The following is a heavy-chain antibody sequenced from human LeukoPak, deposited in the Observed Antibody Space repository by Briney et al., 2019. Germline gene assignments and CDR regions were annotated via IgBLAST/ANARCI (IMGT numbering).Heavy chain of an antibody. J-gene: IGHJ4*02. V-gene: IGHV3-23*01. D-gene: IGHD2-2*01. CDR3: AKDRVGYCSSTSCLWPVDY. CDR2: ISGSGGST. Sequence: PGGSLRLSCAASGFTFSSYAMSWVRKAPGKGLEWVSAISGSGGSTYYADSVKGRFTISRDNSKNTLYLQMNSLRAEDTAVYYCAKDRVGYCSSTSCLWPVDYWGQGTLVTVSS. CDR1: GFTFSSYA.